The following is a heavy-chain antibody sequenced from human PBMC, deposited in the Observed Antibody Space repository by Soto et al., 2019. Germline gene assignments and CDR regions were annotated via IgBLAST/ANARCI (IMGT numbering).Heavy chain of an antibody. J-gene: IGHJ4*02. D-gene: IGHD3-10*01. CDR1: GFTFSNYA. V-gene: IGHV3-23*01. Sequence: EVQLLESGGGLVQPGGSLRLSCAPSGFTFSNYAMFWVRQAPGKGLEWVSTIFAGGGSTYYAGSVKGRFTISRDNSKNKLFLQMNSLRAEDTAVYFCAKDLIRGDGYIDFDYWGQGTLVTVSS. CDR3: AKDLIRGDGYIDFDY. CDR2: IFAGGGST.